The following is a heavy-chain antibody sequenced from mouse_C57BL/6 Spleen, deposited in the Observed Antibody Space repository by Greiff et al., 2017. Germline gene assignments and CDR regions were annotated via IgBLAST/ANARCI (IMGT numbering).Heavy chain of an antibody. CDR3: AREDSSGYDYYAMDY. CDR1: GYTFTSYW. Sequence: QVQLQQPGAELVKPGASVKMSCKASGYTFTSYWITWVKQRPGQSLEWIGDIYPGSGSTNYNEKFKSKATLTVDTSSSTAYMQLSSLTSEDSAVYYCAREDSSGYDYYAMDYWGQGTSVTVSS. D-gene: IGHD3-2*02. V-gene: IGHV1-55*01. J-gene: IGHJ4*01. CDR2: IYPGSGST.